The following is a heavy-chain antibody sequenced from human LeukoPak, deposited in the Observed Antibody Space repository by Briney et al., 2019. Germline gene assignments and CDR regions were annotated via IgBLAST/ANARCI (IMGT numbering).Heavy chain of an antibody. Sequence: SETLSLTCTVSGGSISSYYWSWIRQPPGKGLEWIGYIYTGGSTNYNPSLKSRVTISVDTSKNQFSLKLSSVTAADTAVYYCASFPPHDYGDTRLSWGQGTLVTVSS. J-gene: IGHJ4*02. CDR1: GGSISSYY. D-gene: IGHD4-17*01. V-gene: IGHV4-4*09. CDR2: IYTGGST. CDR3: ASFPPHDYGDTRLS.